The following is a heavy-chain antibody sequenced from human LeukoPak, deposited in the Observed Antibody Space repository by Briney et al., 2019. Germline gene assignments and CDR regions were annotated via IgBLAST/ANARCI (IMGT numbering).Heavy chain of an antibody. CDR1: GDTFSRYT. Sequence: ASVKVSCKASGDTFSRYTINWVRQAPGHGLEWMGRSIPIVGIANYAQKFQGRVAITADKSTTTAYMELSSLRSEDTAVYFCAIAGPADITWFDPWGQGTLVTVSS. D-gene: IGHD2-2*01. CDR2: SIPIVGIA. CDR3: AIAGPADITWFDP. V-gene: IGHV1-69*02. J-gene: IGHJ5*02.